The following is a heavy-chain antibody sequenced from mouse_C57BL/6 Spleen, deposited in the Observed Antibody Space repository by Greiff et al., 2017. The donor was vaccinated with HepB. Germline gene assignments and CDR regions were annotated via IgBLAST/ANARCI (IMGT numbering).Heavy chain of an antibody. J-gene: IGHJ2*01. CDR2: IDPSDSYT. D-gene: IGHD2-5*01. Sequence: QVQLQQPGAELVMPGASVKLSCKASGYTFTSYWMHWVKQRPGQGLEWIGEIDPSDSYTNYNQKFKGKSTLTVDKSSSTAYMQLSSLTSEDSAVYYCARSGSNYSLGDYWGQGTTLTVSS. CDR3: ARSGSNYSLGDY. CDR1: GYTFTSYW. V-gene: IGHV1-69*01.